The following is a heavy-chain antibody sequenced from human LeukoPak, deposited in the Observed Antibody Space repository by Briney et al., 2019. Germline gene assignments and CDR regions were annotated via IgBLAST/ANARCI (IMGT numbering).Heavy chain of an antibody. CDR3: ARDRYFAY. Sequence: PSETLSLTCTVSGYSINSGYYWGWIRQPPGKGLEWIASINHSGTTYYNPSLASRVSISVDTSKNQFSLKLSSVTAADTAVYYCARDRYFAYWGQGTLVTVSS. J-gene: IGHJ4*02. D-gene: IGHD1-14*01. V-gene: IGHV4-38-2*02. CDR2: INHSGTT. CDR1: GYSINSGYY.